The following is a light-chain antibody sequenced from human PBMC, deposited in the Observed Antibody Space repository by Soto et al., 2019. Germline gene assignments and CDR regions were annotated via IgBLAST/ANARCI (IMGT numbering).Light chain of an antibody. CDR2: EVN. V-gene: IGLV2-8*01. Sequence: QSALPQPPSASGSPGQSVAISCTGTSSDVGGYNYVSWYQQHPGKAPKLMIYEVNKRPSGVPDRFSGSKSGNTASLTVSGLQAEDEADYYCSSYAGSSNVFGTGTK. J-gene: IGLJ1*01. CDR3: SSYAGSSNV. CDR1: SSDVGGYNY.